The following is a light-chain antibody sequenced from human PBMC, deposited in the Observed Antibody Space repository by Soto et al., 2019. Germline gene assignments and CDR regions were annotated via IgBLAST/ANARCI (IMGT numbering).Light chain of an antibody. CDR3: CSYTTTSTFV. CDR1: SSDVGGFNY. Sequence: QSALTQPASVSGSPGQSISISCTGTSSDVGGFNYVSWYQQHPGKVPKLMIYEVSTRPSGISDRFSGSKSGNTASLTISGRQAEDEADYYCCSYTTTSTFVFGGGTKLTVL. J-gene: IGLJ2*01. CDR2: EVS. V-gene: IGLV2-14*03.